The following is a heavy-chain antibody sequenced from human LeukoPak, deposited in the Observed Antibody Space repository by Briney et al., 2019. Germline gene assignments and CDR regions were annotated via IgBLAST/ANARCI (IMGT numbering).Heavy chain of an antibody. CDR1: GGSISSSTYY. D-gene: IGHD2-2*01. J-gene: IGHJ4*02. V-gene: IGHV4-39*01. CDR3: GRLIVVADAMTPSNYFDY. CDR2: INCSGTT. Sequence: SETLSLTCTVSGGSISSSTYYWVWVRQTPEKGLEWIASINCSGTTYHNPSLRGRVTISVDTFKTQFSLNLRSVAAADTAVYYCGRLIVVADAMTPSNYFDYWGQGTLVTVSS.